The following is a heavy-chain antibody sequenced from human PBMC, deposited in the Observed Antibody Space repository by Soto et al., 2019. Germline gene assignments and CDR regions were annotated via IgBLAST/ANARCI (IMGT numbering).Heavy chain of an antibody. D-gene: IGHD2-15*01. V-gene: IGHV3-9*01. J-gene: IGHJ3*02. CDR3: AKGTYCSGGSCYSYAFDI. CDR2: ISWNSGSI. Sequence: EVQLVESGGGLVQPGRSLRLSCAASGFTFDDYAMHWVRQAPGKGLEWVSGISWNSGSIGYADSVKGRFTTSRDNANNPLYLQMNSLRAEDTALYYCAKGTYCSGGSCYSYAFDIWGQGTMVTVSS. CDR1: GFTFDDYA.